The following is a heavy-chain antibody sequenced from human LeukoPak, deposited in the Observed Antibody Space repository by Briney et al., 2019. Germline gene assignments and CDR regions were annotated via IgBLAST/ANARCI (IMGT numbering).Heavy chain of an antibody. J-gene: IGHJ6*02. CDR3: ARLGYCSSTSCYYYYYGMNV. Sequence: SETLSLTCTVSGGSIRSSYYYWGWIRQPPGKGLEWIGSIYDSGSTYYNPSLKSRVTISVDTSKNQFSLKLNSVTAADTAVYYCARLGYCSSTSCYYYYYGMNVWGQGTTVTVS. V-gene: IGHV4-39*01. D-gene: IGHD2-2*01. CDR2: IYDSGST. CDR1: GGSIRSSYYY.